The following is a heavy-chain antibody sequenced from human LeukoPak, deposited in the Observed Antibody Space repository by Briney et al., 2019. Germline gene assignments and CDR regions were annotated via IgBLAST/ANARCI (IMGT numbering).Heavy chain of an antibody. D-gene: IGHD1-26*01. CDR3: ARDKPRGSYYGSIFDS. Sequence: GESLKISCEASGFTFSSYWMSWARQAPRQGREWVANIRDDGGEVYYVDSVKGRFTISRDNAKSSLFLQMNSLRAEDAAVYYCARDKPRGSYYGSIFDSWGQGTLVTVSS. CDR1: GFTFSSYW. J-gene: IGHJ4*02. V-gene: IGHV3-7*01. CDR2: IRDDGGEV.